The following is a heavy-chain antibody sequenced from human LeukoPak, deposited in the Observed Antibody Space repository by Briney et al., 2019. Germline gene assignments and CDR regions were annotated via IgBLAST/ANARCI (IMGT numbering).Heavy chain of an antibody. Sequence: SETLSLTCTVSGGSISGFYWSWIRRPPGKGLQYIGYIYYSGSTNYNPSLKSRLTISVDTSKNQFSLRLSSVTAADTAVYYCARHYYSSSDYFYFDYWGPGTLVTVSS. CDR2: IYYSGST. J-gene: IGHJ4*02. CDR3: ARHYYSSSDYFYFDY. D-gene: IGHD3-22*01. CDR1: GGSISGFY. V-gene: IGHV4-59*08.